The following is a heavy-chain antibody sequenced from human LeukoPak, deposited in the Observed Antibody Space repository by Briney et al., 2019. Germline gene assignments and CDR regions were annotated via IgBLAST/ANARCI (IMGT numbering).Heavy chain of an antibody. J-gene: IGHJ4*02. Sequence: PGGSLRLSCAASGFTFSSYGMHWVRQAPGKGLEWVAVISYDGSNKYYADPVKGRFTISRDNSKNTLYLQMNSLRAEDTAVYYCARGNLYYDSSGPVGYWGQGTLATVSS. CDR1: GFTFSSYG. CDR2: ISYDGSNK. V-gene: IGHV3-30*03. D-gene: IGHD3-22*01. CDR3: ARGNLYYDSSGPVGY.